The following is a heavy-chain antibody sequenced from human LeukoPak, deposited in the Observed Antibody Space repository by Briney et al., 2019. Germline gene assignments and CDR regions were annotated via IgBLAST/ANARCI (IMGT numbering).Heavy chain of an antibody. CDR1: GYSFTSYW. D-gene: IGHD6-19*01. J-gene: IGHJ4*02. CDR3: ARHKERYSSGWWGEYYFDY. Sequence: GESLKISCKGSGYSFTSYWIGWVRQMPGKGLEWMGIIYPGDSDTRYGPSFQGQVTISADKSISTAYLQWSSLKASDTAMYYCARHKERYSSGWWGEYYFDYWGQGTLVTVSS. V-gene: IGHV5-51*01. CDR2: IYPGDSDT.